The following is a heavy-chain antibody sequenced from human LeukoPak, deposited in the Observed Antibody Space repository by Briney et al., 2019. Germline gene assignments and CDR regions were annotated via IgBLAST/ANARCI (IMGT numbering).Heavy chain of an antibody. CDR1: GGSISSGSYY. CDR3: ARDLRYCSGGSCYSRWFDP. Sequence: PSETLSLTCTVSGGSISSGSYYWSWLRQPAGKGLEWIGRIYTSGSTNYNPSLKSRVTISVDTSKNQFSLKLSSVTAADTAVYYCARDLRYCSGGSCYSRWFDPWGQGTLVTVSS. D-gene: IGHD2-15*01. V-gene: IGHV4-61*02. J-gene: IGHJ5*02. CDR2: IYTSGST.